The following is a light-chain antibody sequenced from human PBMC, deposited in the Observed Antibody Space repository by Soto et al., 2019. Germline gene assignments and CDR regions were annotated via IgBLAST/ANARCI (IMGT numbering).Light chain of an antibody. J-gene: IGKJ4*01. CDR3: QQANSFRLT. V-gene: IGKV1-12*01. CDR1: QGISSW. CDR2: AAS. Sequence: DIQMTQSPSSVSASVGDRVTITCRASQGISSWLAWYQKKPGKAPKLLIYAASSLQSGVPSRFSGSGSGTEFPRPISSLQPEDFATYSCQQANSFRLTFGGGTKVEIK.